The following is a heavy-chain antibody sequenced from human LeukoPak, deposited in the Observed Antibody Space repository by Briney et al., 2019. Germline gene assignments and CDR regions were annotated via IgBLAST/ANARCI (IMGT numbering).Heavy chain of an antibody. CDR1: GGSFSGYY. V-gene: IGHV4-34*01. CDR2: INHSGST. J-gene: IGHJ4*02. Sequence: SETLSLTCAVYGGSFSGYYWSWIRRPPGKGLEWIGEINHSGSTNYNPSLKSRVTISVDTSKNQFSLKLSSVTAADTAVYYCASFIAAEENDYWGQGTLVTVSS. D-gene: IGHD6-6*01. CDR3: ASFIAAEENDY.